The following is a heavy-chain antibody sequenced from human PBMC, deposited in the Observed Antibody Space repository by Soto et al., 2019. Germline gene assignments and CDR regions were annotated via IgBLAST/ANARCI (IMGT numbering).Heavy chain of an antibody. J-gene: IGHJ3*02. V-gene: IGHV3-30*03. CDR2: ISYDGSNK. D-gene: IGHD5-12*01. Sequence: GGSLRLSCAASGFTFSSYSMNWVRQAPGKGLEWVAVISYDGSNKYYADSVKGRFTISRDNSKNTLYLQMNSLRAEDTAVYYCARDRYAGDAFDIWGQGTMVTVSS. CDR3: ARDRYAGDAFDI. CDR1: GFTFSSYS.